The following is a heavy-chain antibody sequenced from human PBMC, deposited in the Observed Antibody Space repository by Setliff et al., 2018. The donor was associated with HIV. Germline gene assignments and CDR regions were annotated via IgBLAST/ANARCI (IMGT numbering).Heavy chain of an antibody. J-gene: IGHJ4*02. CDR2: INPKSGAT. CDR1: GYTFTGYY. V-gene: IGHV1-2*02. Sequence: GASVKVSCKAFGYTFTGYYMHWVRQAPGQGLEWMGWINPKSGATNYTQNFQGRVTMSRDTSISTAYMELSRLKSDDTAVYFCATFDYWGQGTLVTVSS. CDR3: ATFDY.